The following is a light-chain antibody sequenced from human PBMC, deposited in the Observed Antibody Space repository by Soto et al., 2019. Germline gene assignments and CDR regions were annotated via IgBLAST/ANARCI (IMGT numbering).Light chain of an antibody. J-gene: IGKJ1*01. V-gene: IGKV3-15*01. CDR1: QSVNSN. CDR2: GAS. CDR3: QQYNDWWT. Sequence: EIVLTQSPATLSLSPGERATLSCRASQSVNSNLTWYQQKPGQPPRLLIYGASTRATGVPGRFSGSGSGTEFTLTISSLQSEDFAVYYCQQYNDWWTFGQGTKV.